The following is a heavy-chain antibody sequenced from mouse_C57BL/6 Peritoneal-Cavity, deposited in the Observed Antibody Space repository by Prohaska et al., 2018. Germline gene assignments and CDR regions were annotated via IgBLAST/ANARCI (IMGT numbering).Heavy chain of an antibody. CDR1: GFSFNTYA. J-gene: IGHJ2*01. CDR3: VRHEGFDY. V-gene: IGHV10-1*01. Sequence: GFSFNTYAMNWVRQAPGKGLEWVARIRSKSNNYATYYADSVKDRFTISRDDSESMLYLQMNNLKPEATAMYYCVRHEGFDYWGQGTTLTVSS. CDR2: IRSKSNNYAT.